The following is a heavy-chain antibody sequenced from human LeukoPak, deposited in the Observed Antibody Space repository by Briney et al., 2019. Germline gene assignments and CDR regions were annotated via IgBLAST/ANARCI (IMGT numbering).Heavy chain of an antibody. CDR2: INSNSGAT. CDR1: GYTFTGYY. J-gene: IGHJ4*01. V-gene: IGHV1-2*02. CDR3: VRLDYDYVWGTYRPPEGFDY. Sequence: ASMKVSCKASGYTFTGYYIHWVRQAPGQGLEWMGCINSNSGATNFAQQFQDRITMTRDTSINTAYMELSRLRSGDTAVYYCVRLDYDYVWGTYRPPEGFDYWGHGTLVTVSS. D-gene: IGHD3-16*02.